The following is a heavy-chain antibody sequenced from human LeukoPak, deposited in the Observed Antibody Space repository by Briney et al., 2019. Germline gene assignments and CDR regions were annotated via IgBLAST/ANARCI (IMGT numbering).Heavy chain of an antibody. J-gene: IGHJ4*02. D-gene: IGHD3-22*01. V-gene: IGHV1-2*04. CDR3: ARDRDYDSSGSLEFDY. CDR1: GYTFTGYY. Sequence: ASVQVSCKASGYTFTGYYMHWVRQAPGQGLEWMGWINPNSGGTNYAQKFQGWVTMTRDTSISTAYMELSRLRSDDTAVYYCARDRDYDSSGSLEFDYWGQGTLVTVSS. CDR2: INPNSGGT.